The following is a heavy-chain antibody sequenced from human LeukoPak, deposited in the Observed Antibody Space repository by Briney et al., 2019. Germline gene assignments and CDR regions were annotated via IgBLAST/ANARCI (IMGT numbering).Heavy chain of an antibody. CDR2: FRSSGRDI. D-gene: IGHD6-19*01. CDR1: GFTLSSYS. CDR3: ARGPGIAVAPLQH. V-gene: IGHV3-21*01. J-gene: IGHJ1*01. Sequence: GRSLRLSCEVSGFTLSSYSMTWVRQAPGKGLEWVSSFRSSGRDIIYGDSVRGRFTIARDDAKNSLYLQMNSLRAEDTAVYYCARGPGIAVAPLQHWGQGTLVTVSS.